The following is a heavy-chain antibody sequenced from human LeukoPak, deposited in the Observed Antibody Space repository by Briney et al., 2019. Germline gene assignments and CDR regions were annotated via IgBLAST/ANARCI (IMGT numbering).Heavy chain of an antibody. CDR3: ARDPQGMDV. CDR1: GFTFSSYE. J-gene: IGHJ6*04. V-gene: IGHV3-48*03. Sequence: GGSLRLSCAASGFTFSSYEMNWVRQAPGKGLEWVSYISSSGSTIYYADPVKGRFTISRDNPKTSLYLQMNSLRAEDTAVYYCARDPQGMDVWGKGTTVTVSS. CDR2: ISSSGSTI.